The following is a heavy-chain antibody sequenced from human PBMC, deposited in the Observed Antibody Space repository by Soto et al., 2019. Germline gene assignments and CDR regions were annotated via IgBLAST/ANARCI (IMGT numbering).Heavy chain of an antibody. J-gene: IGHJ4*02. CDR1: GGSISSGGYY. Sequence: SETLSLTCTVSGGSISSGGYYWSWIRQHPGKGLEWIGYIYYSGSTYYNPSLKSRVTISVDTTKNQFSLKLSSVTAADTAVYYCAAHAGYCSSTSCWHYFDYWGQGTLVTVSS. CDR2: IYYSGST. V-gene: IGHV4-31*03. CDR3: AAHAGYCSSTSCWHYFDY. D-gene: IGHD2-2*01.